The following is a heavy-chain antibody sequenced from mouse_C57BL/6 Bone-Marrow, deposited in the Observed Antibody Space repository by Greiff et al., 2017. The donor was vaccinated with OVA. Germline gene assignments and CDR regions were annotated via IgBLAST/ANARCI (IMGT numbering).Heavy chain of an antibody. CDR3: ARWYCFNMKDC. CDR2: IDPSDSNT. Sequence: VQLKQPGAELVMPGASVKLSCKASGYTFTSYWMHWVKQRPGQGLEWIGEIDPSDSNTNYNQKFKGKSTLTVDKSSRPAYMQLSSLTSEDSAVYYCARWYCFNMKDCCDQGTTLTVSA. CDR1: GYTFTSYW. D-gene: IGHD1-1*02. J-gene: IGHJ2*01. V-gene: IGHV1-69*01.